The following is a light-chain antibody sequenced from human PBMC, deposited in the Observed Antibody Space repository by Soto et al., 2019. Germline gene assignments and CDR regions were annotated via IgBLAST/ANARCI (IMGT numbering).Light chain of an antibody. CDR2: GAS. V-gene: IGKV3-15*01. CDR1: QTISSN. J-gene: IGKJ1*01. Sequence: EIVLTQSPATLSVSPGERVTLSCRASQTISSNLAWYQQKPGQAPRLLIYGASTGATGIPARFSGSWSGTEFTLTISSLQSEDFAVYYCQQYNRWPRTFGQGTKVEIK. CDR3: QQYNRWPRT.